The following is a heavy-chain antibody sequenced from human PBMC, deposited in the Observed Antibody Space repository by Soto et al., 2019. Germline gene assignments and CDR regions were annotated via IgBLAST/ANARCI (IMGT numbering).Heavy chain of an antibody. CDR1: GASIYNGGYF. CDR2: IHNSGSP. CDR3: ARLRGYYQALGS. V-gene: IGHV4-30-4*02. D-gene: IGHD3-22*01. Sequence: SDTLSLTCSVSGASIYNGGYFWSWILQSPGKGLEWIGHIHNSGSPYNNPSLKSRVTISADTSKNQFTLKLTSVTASYTAVYYCARLRGYYQALGSCGQETLVTV. J-gene: IGHJ5*02.